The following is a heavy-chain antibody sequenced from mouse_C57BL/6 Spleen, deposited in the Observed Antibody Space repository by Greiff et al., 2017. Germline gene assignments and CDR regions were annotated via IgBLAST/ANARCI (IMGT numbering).Heavy chain of an antibody. CDR2: IHPNRGST. CDR3: ARSGTEGFDY. D-gene: IGHD4-1*01. J-gene: IGHJ2*01. CDR1: GYTFTSYW. Sequence: QVQLQQPGAELVKPGASVKLSCKASGYTFTSYWMHWVKQRPGQGLEWIGMIHPNRGSTNYNEKFKSKATLTVDKSSSTAYMQLSSLTSEDSAVYYCARSGTEGFDYWGQGTTLTVSS. V-gene: IGHV1-64*01.